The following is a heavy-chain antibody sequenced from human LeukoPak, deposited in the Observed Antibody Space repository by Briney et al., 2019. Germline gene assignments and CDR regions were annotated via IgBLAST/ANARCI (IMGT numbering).Heavy chain of an antibody. CDR2: IYYSGST. Sequence: ASETLSLTCTVSGDSISSTNYYWGWIRQPPGKGLEWIGSIYYSGSTFNNPSLKSRVTISVDTSKNQFSLKVSSVTAADTALYFCARLKWGQRAVVFDNWGQGTLVTVSS. CDR3: ARLKWGQRAVVFDN. D-gene: IGHD4-23*01. J-gene: IGHJ4*02. CDR1: GDSISSTNYY. V-gene: IGHV4-39*01.